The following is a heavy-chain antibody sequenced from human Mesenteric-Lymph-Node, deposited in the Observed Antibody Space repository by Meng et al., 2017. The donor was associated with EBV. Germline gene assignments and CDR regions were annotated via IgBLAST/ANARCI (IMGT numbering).Heavy chain of an antibody. CDR3: ARGNYNFGQNFDY. Sequence: QGHPQESGPGLAKPSQPLSLTCAVSGGSISGSPYYWSWLRQSPGKGLEWIGYSSGNTYYNPSLKSRVSISLDTSKNQFFLKLTSVTAADTAVYYCARGNYNFGQNFDYWGQGTLVTVSS. V-gene: IGHV4-30-4*01. CDR2: YSSGNT. J-gene: IGHJ4*02. CDR1: GGSISGSPYY. D-gene: IGHD1-1*01.